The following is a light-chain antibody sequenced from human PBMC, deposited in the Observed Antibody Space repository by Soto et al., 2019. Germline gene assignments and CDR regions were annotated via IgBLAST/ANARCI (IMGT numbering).Light chain of an antibody. V-gene: IGKV3-20*01. Sequence: EMVLTQSPGTLSLSPGESATHSCRASQSVSSSYLAWYQQKPGQAPRLLIYGASSRATGIPDRFSGSGSGTDFTLTISRLEPEDFAVYYCQQYGSSPLTFGGGTKVEIK. J-gene: IGKJ4*01. CDR3: QQYGSSPLT. CDR2: GAS. CDR1: QSVSSSY.